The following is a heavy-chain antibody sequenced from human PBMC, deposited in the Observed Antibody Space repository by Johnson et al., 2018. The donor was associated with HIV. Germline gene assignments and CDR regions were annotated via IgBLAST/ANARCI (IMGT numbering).Heavy chain of an antibody. Sequence: QVQLVESGGGVVQPGRSLRLSCAASGFTFSTYVMYWVRQAPGKGLEWVALISHDGSNDYCADSVKGRFTISRDNSKNTMSLQMNSLRAEDTAVYYCARERYCSSTSCYFSRPPDAFDIWGQGTMVTVSS. J-gene: IGHJ3*02. CDR3: ARERYCSSTSCYFSRPPDAFDI. CDR1: GFTFSTYV. CDR2: ISHDGSND. D-gene: IGHD2-2*01. V-gene: IGHV3-30*03.